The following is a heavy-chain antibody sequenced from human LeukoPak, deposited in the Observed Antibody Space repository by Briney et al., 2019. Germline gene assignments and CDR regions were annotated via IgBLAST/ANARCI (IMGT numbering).Heavy chain of an antibody. J-gene: IGHJ6*02. V-gene: IGHV3-11*01. CDR2: ISSSGSTI. CDR1: GFTFSDYY. CDR3: TRGPIQLWLYYGMDV. Sequence: GGSLRLSCAASGFTFSDYYMSWIRQAPGKGLEWVSYISSSGSTIYYADSVKGRFTISRDNAKNSLYLQMNSLKTEDTAVYYCTRGPIQLWLYYGMDVWGQGTTVTVPS. D-gene: IGHD5-18*01.